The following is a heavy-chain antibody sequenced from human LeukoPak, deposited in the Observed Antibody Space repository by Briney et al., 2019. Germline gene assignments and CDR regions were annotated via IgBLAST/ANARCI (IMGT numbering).Heavy chain of an antibody. V-gene: IGHV4-39*01. CDR2: IHYSGST. CDR1: GGSISSSDYY. D-gene: IGHD4-17*01. CDR3: ARHFTTVTPWYFDY. Sequence: SETLSLTCTVSGGSISSSDYYWGWIRQPPGKGLEWIGSIHYSGSTYHNPSLKSRVTISIDTSKNQFSLRLTSVTAADTAVYYCARHFTTVTPWYFDYWGQGTLVTVSS. J-gene: IGHJ4*02.